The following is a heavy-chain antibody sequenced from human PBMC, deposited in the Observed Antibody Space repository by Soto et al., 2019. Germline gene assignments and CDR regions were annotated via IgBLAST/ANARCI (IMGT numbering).Heavy chain of an antibody. Sequence: SETLSLTCTVSGGSISSGGYYWSWIRQHPGKGLKWIGYIYYSGSTYYNPSLQSRVTISLDTSKNQFSLKLNSVTAADTAMYYCARHGGVVPAAPVDYWGQGILVTVSS. V-gene: IGHV4-61*08. D-gene: IGHD2-2*01. CDR2: IYYSGST. J-gene: IGHJ4*02. CDR1: GGSISSGGYY. CDR3: ARHGGVVPAAPVDY.